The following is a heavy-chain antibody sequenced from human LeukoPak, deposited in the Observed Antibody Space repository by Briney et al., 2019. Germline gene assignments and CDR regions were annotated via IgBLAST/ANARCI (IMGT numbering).Heavy chain of an antibody. J-gene: IGHJ5*02. CDR1: GFSVSDNY. V-gene: IGHV3-53*01. CDR2: IYTTDIT. Sequence: GGSLRLSCAASGFSVSDNYMSWVRQAPGKGLEWVSLIYTTDITYYADSVKGRFTTSRDNSKNTASLQMNSLRADDTAVYYCARAEYGNWFDPWGQGTLVTVSS. CDR3: ARAEYGNWFDP. D-gene: IGHD2-2*01.